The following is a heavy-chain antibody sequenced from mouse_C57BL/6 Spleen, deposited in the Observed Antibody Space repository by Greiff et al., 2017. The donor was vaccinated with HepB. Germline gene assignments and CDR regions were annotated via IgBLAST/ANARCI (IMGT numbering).Heavy chain of an antibody. CDR2: ISYDGSN. CDR1: GYSITSGYY. V-gene: IGHV3-6*01. D-gene: IGHD2-4*01. J-gene: IGHJ2*01. Sequence: EVKLLESGPGLVKPSQSLSLTCSVTGYSITSGYYWNWIRQFPGNKLEWMGYISYDGSNNYNPSLKNRISITRDTSKNQFFLKLNSVTTEDTATYYCARVEDYDYFDYWGQGTTLTVSS. CDR3: ARVEDYDYFDY.